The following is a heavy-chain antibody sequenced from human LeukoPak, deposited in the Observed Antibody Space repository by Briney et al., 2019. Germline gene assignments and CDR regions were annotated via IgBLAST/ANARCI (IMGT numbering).Heavy chain of an antibody. CDR3: ARAVGLDIVVVPAEWYFDL. V-gene: IGHV4-30-4*08. Sequence: SETLSLTCTVSGGSISSGDYYWSWIRQPPGKGLERIGYIYYSGSTYYNPSLKSRVTISVDTSKNQFSLKLSSVTAADTAVYYCARAVGLDIVVVPAEWYFDLWGRGTLVTVSS. D-gene: IGHD2-2*03. J-gene: IGHJ2*01. CDR2: IYYSGST. CDR1: GGSISSGDYY.